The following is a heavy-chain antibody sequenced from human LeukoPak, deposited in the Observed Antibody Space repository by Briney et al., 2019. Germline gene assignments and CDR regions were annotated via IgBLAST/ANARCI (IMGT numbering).Heavy chain of an antibody. Sequence: PGGSLRLSCSASGFTFSSYEMNWVRQAPGKGLEWVSSISSSSSYIYYADSVKGRFTISRDNAKNSLYLQMNSLRAEDTAVYYCARDGGTVQPMYYFDYWGQGTLVTVSS. V-gene: IGHV3-21*01. CDR3: ARDGGTVQPMYYFDY. D-gene: IGHD1-1*01. CDR1: GFTFSSYE. CDR2: ISSSSSYI. J-gene: IGHJ4*02.